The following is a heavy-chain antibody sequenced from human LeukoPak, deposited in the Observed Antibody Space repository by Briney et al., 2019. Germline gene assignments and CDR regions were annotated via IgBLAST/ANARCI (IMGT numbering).Heavy chain of an antibody. D-gene: IGHD3-16*02. CDR2: IIPIFGTA. CDR3: ARVIEQNYYYYGMDV. Sequence: ASVKVSCKASGGTFSSYAISWVRQAPGQGLEWMGGIIPIFGTANYAQKFRGRVTITADESTSTAYMELSSLRSEDTAVYYCARVIEQNYYYYGMDVWGQGTTVTVSS. V-gene: IGHV1-69*13. CDR1: GGTFSSYA. J-gene: IGHJ6*02.